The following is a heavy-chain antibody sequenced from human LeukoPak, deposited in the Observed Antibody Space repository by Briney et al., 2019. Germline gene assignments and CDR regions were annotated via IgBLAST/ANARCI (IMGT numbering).Heavy chain of an antibody. CDR2: ISSSSSHI. D-gene: IGHD6-6*01. CDR3: ARDEYSSSRLDY. J-gene: IGHJ4*02. CDR1: GFTFSSYS. V-gene: IGHV3-21*01. Sequence: GGSLRLSCAASGFTFSSYSMNWVRQAPGKGLEWVSSISSSSSHIYYIDSVKGRFTISRDNAKNALYLQMNSLRAEDTAVYYCARDEYSSSRLDYWGQGTLVTVSS.